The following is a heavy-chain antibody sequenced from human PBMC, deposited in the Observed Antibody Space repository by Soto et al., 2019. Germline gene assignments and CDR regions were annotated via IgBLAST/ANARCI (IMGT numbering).Heavy chain of an antibody. V-gene: IGHV3-23*01. Sequence: EVQLLESGGGLVQPGGSLRLSCAASGFTFSSYAMSWVRQDQGKGLEWVSAISGSGGSTYYADSVKGRFTISRDNSKNTLYLHMNSLRAEDTAVYYCAKGWFGEFYFDYWGQGPLVTVSS. J-gene: IGHJ4*02. CDR2: ISGSGGST. CDR1: GFTFSSYA. D-gene: IGHD3-10*01. CDR3: AKGWFGEFYFDY.